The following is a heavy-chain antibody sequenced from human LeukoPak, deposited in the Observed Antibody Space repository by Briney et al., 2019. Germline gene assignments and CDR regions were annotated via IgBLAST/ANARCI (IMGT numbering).Heavy chain of an antibody. D-gene: IGHD4-23*01. CDR3: AKSLDYGGNRARLDF. CDR1: GFTFSTYG. CDR2: VSGSGSIT. Sequence: GGSLRLSCAASGFTFSTYGMNWVRQAPGKGLEWVSAVSGSGSITYYARSVKGRFTVSRDNSKNTLYLQMNSLRVDDTAVYYCAKSLDYGGNRARLDFWGQGTLVTVSS. V-gene: IGHV3-23*01. J-gene: IGHJ4*02.